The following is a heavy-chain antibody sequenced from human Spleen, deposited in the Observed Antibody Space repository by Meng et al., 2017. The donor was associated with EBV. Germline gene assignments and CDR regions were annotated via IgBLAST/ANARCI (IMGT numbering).Heavy chain of an antibody. D-gene: IGHD3-16*02. CDR3: ATYRGHYYFDF. CDR2: VYHAGNI. CDR1: GDSISSRNW. J-gene: IGHJ4*02. V-gene: IGHV4-4*02. Sequence: QGSGPGLAGPSGTLSLTCAVSGDSISSRNWWIWVRQPPGKGLEWIGEVYHAGNINYNPSLESRVTISIDKSKNQFSLNLTSVTAADTAVYYCATYRGHYYFDFWGQGTLVTVSS.